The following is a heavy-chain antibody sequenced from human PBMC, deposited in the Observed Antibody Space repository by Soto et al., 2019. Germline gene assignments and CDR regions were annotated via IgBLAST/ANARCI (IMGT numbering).Heavy chain of an antibody. CDR1: GGTFSSHS. CDR2: IIPIFGPA. D-gene: IGHD3-10*01. V-gene: IGHV1-69*01. Sequence: QVQLVQSGAEVKKPGSSVKVSCKSSGGTFSSHSINWVRQAPGQGLEWMGGIIPIFGPANFAKKFQGRVTITADESTTTAYMELSSLTSEDTAVYYCATGGPGASSGLFEYWGQGTLVTVSS. CDR3: ATGGPGASSGLFEY. J-gene: IGHJ4*02.